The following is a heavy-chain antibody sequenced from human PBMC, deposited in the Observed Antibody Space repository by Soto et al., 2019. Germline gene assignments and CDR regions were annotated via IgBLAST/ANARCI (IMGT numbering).Heavy chain of an antibody. CDR3: APSSSRRTNWFDP. CDR2: IYYSGST. CDR1: GGSISSSSYY. D-gene: IGHD6-13*01. J-gene: IGHJ5*02. Sequence: QLQLQESGPGLVKPSETLSLTCTVSGGSISSSSYYWGWIRQPPGKGLEWIGSIYYSGSTYYNPSLKSRVTISVDTSKNQFSLKLSSVTAADTAVYYCAPSSSRRTNWFDPWGQGTLVTVSS. V-gene: IGHV4-39*01.